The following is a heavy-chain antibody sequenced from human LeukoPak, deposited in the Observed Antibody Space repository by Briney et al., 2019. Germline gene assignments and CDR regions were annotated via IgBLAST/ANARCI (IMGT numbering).Heavy chain of an antibody. Sequence: SVKVSCKASGGTFSSYAISWVRQAPGQGLEWMGGIIPIIGTANYAQKFQGRVTITTDESTSTAYMELSSLRSEDTAVYYCARGVVPAHRYYFDYWGQGTLVTVSS. CDR2: IIPIIGTA. V-gene: IGHV1-69*05. D-gene: IGHD2-2*01. CDR1: GGTFSSYA. J-gene: IGHJ4*02. CDR3: ARGVVPAHRYYFDY.